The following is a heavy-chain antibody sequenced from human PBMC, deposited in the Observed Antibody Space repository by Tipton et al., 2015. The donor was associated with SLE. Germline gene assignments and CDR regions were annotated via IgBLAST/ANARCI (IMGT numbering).Heavy chain of an antibody. CDR3: ARAPLFGVVTVRGPFDY. V-gene: IGHV4-59*11. CDR1: GDSITNHY. CDR2: IHYSGTT. Sequence: TLSLTCTVSGDSITNHYWTWIRQPPGKGLEWIGYIHYSGTTNYNPSLKSRVTISMDTSKSQFSLKLTSVTAADTAVYYCARAPLFGVVTVRGPFDYWGQGTLVTVSS. J-gene: IGHJ4*02. D-gene: IGHD3-3*01.